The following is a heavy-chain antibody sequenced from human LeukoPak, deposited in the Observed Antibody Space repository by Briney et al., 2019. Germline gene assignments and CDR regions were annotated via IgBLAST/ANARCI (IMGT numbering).Heavy chain of an antibody. Sequence: PGRSLRLSCAASGFTFSSYSMNWVRQAPGKGLEWVSSISSSSSYIYYADSVKGRFTISRDNAKNSLYLQMNSLRAEDTAVYYCARDLSVTYYYDSSGSDYWGQGTRVTVSS. V-gene: IGHV3-21*01. CDR3: ARDLSVTYYYDSSGSDY. CDR1: GFTFSSYS. J-gene: IGHJ4*02. D-gene: IGHD3-22*01. CDR2: ISSSSSYI.